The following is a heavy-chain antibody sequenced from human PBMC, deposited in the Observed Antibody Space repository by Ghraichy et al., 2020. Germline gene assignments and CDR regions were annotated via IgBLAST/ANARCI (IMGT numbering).Heavy chain of an antibody. J-gene: IGHJ4*02. CDR3: ARPNYVWGSYRHLWYFDY. Sequence: GESLNISCAASGFTFSSYSMNWVRQAPGKGLEWVSSISSSSSYIYYADSVKGRFTISRDNAKNSLYLQMNSLRAEDTAVYYCARPNYVWGSYRHLWYFDYWGQGTLVTVSS. V-gene: IGHV3-21*01. D-gene: IGHD3-16*02. CDR2: ISSSSSYI. CDR1: GFTFSSYS.